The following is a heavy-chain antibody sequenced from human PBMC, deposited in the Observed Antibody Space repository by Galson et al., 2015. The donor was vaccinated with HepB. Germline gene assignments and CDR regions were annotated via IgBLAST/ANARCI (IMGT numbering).Heavy chain of an antibody. V-gene: IGHV3-21*01. CDR2: ISSSSSYI. Sequence: ETLSLTCTVSGGSISSYYWSWIRQPPGKGLEWVSSISSSSSYIYYADSVKGRFTISRDNAKNSLYLQMNSLRAEDTAVYYCARATTGYSSGWYEYYYYYMDVWGKGTTVTVSS. D-gene: IGHD6-19*01. J-gene: IGHJ6*03. CDR1: GGSISSYY. CDR3: ARATTGYSSGWYEYYYYYMDV.